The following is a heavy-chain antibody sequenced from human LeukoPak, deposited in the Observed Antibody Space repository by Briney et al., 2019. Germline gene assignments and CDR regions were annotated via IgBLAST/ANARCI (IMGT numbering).Heavy chain of an antibody. CDR3: ARHGVLYDSSGYYYGTGNWFDP. D-gene: IGHD3-22*01. J-gene: IGHJ5*02. V-gene: IGHV5-51*01. CDR1: GYSFSTHW. Sequence: GESLKISCKGSGYSFSTHWIGWVRQMPGKGLEWLGIIYAGDFDTRYSPSFQGQVTISADKSISTAYLQWNSLKASDTAMYYCARHGVLYDSSGYYYGTGNWFDPWGQGTLVTVSS. CDR2: IYAGDFDT.